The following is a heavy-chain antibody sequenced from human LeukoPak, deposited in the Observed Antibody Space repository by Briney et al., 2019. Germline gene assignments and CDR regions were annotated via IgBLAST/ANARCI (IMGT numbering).Heavy chain of an antibody. Sequence: PSETLSLTCTVSGGSISSYHWSWIRQPPGKGLEWIGYIYYSGSTNYNPSLKSRVTISIDTSKNQFSLKLSSVTAADTAVYYCARDGVSGIPDYWGQGTLVTVSS. CDR2: IYYSGST. D-gene: IGHD3-16*01. V-gene: IGHV4-59*01. CDR1: GGSISSYH. CDR3: ARDGVSGIPDY. J-gene: IGHJ4*02.